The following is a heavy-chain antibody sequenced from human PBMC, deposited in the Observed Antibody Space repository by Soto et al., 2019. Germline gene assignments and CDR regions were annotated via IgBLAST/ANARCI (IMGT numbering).Heavy chain of an antibody. D-gene: IGHD1-26*01. CDR2: SAYTGET. V-gene: IGHV4-59*01. J-gene: IGHJ5*02. CDR3: ARDMHAGFTHYFDP. CDR1: GGSLTFFP. Sequence: SGTPSPTPGFSGGSLTFFPLSWVPAFPGEGLGWICYSAYTGETNYNPSPKSRVTISMDTSKTQLSLKLTSVTAADTAVYFCARDMHAGFTHYFDPWGQGTLVTVSS.